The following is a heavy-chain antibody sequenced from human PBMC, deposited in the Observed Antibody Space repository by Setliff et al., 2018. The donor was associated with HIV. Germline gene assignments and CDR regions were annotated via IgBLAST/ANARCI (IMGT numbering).Heavy chain of an antibody. D-gene: IGHD3-22*01. V-gene: IGHV3-15*01. CDR1: GFTFSNAW. CDR2: IKSKTDGETT. J-gene: IGHJ6*04. CDR3: GTGSQSSGYRTSFLDV. Sequence: GGSLRLSCAASGFTFSNAWMSWVRQAPGKGLEWVGRIKSKTDGETTDYAAPVRGRFTISRDDSKNTLYLQMGSLKTEDTAVYYCGTGSQSSGYRTSFLDVWGKGTTVTAPQ.